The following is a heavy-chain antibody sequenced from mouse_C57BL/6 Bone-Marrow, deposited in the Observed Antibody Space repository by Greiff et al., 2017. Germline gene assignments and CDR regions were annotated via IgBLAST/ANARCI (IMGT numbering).Heavy chain of an antibody. CDR1: GFTIKDDY. Sequence: EVQLQQSGAELVRPGASVKLSCTASGFTIKDDYMHWVKQRPEQGLEWIGWIDPENGDTEYASKFQGKATITADTSSNTAYLQLSSLTSEDTAVYYCTTTTVVANWYFDVWGTGTTVTVSS. V-gene: IGHV14-4*01. J-gene: IGHJ1*03. D-gene: IGHD1-1*01. CDR3: TTTTVVANWYFDV. CDR2: IDPENGDT.